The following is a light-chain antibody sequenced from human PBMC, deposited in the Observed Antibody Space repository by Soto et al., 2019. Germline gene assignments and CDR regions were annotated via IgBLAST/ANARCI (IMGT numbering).Light chain of an antibody. V-gene: IGLV2-14*01. CDR1: SSDVGAYNF. CDR3: SSYTSISTQV. Sequence: QSALTQPASLSGSPGQSSTISCSGTSSDVGAYNFVSWYQQHPGKAPKLIIFEVSDRPSGLSDRFSGSKSGNVASLTISGLQAEDEADYFCSSYTSISTQVFGGGTKLTVL. CDR2: EVS. J-gene: IGLJ2*01.